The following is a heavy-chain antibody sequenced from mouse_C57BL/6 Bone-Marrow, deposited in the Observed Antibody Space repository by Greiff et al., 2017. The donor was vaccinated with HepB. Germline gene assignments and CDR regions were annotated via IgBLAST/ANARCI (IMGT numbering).Heavy chain of an antibody. J-gene: IGHJ3*01. D-gene: IGHD2-12*01. CDR1: GYTFTSYW. CDR3: SRIHSNDVGFAY. V-gene: IGHV1-53*01. CDR2: INPSNGGT. Sequence: QVQLQQPGTELVKPGASVKLSCKASGYTFTSYWMHWVKQRPGQGLEWIGHINPSNGGTNYNEKFKSKATLTVDKSSSTAYMQLSSLTSADSAVSYCSRIHSNDVGFAYWGQGTLVTVSA.